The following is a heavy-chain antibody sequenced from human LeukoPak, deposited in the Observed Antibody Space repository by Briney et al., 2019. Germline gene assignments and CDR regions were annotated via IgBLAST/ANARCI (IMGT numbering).Heavy chain of an antibody. J-gene: IGHJ1*01. CDR3: ARVDSSSRYSPEYFQH. CDR1: GGSISSSSYY. D-gene: IGHD6-13*01. Sequence: SETLSLTCTVSGGSISSSSYYWGWIRQPPGKGLEWSGSIYYSGSTYYNPSLKSRVTISVDTSKNQFSLKLSSVTAADTAVYYCARVDSSSRYSPEYFQHWGQGTLVTVSS. V-gene: IGHV4-39*07. CDR2: IYYSGST.